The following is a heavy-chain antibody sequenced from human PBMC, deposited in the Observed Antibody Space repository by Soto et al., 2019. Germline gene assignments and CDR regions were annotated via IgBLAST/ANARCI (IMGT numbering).Heavy chain of an antibody. V-gene: IGHV4-61*08. CDR2: IYYSGST. CDR3: ARHNYGSGSTYFDY. CDR1: GGSISSGGYY. D-gene: IGHD3-10*01. Sequence: SETLSLTCAVSGGSISSGGYYWSWIRQPPGKGLEWIGYIYYSGSTNYNPSLRSRVTISVDTSKNQFSLKLNSMTAADTAVYYCARHNYGSGSTYFDYWGQGTLVTVSS. J-gene: IGHJ4*02.